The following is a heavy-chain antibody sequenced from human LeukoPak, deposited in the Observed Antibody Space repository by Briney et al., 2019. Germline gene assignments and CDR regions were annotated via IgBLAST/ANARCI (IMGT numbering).Heavy chain of an antibody. CDR1: GFTFSNYS. CDR3: ARGTSGGHYYFDY. CDR2: ISSSISYI. V-gene: IGHV3-21*01. Sequence: GGSLGLSCAASGFTFSNYSMNWVRQAPGKGLESVSSISSSISYIYSAESVKGRFTISRDNAKNSLYLQMNSLRAEDTAVYYCARGTSGGHYYFDYWGQGSLVTVSS. D-gene: IGHD2-2*01. J-gene: IGHJ4*02.